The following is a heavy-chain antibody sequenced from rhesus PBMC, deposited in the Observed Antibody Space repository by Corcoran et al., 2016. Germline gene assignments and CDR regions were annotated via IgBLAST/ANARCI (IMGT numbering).Heavy chain of an antibody. Sequence: QVQLQESGPGLVKPSETLSLTCAVSGDSISRDSISRGYWWTWIRQPPGKGREWIGNIGGSSGNTYSKPSLKSRITISKDTSKNQFSLRLTSVTAGTAVYYCARRLVVSARDNGLDSWGQGVVVTVSS. CDR2: IGGSSGNT. D-gene: IGHD2-39*01. CDR3: ARRLVVSARDNGLDS. V-gene: IGHV4-65*02. CDR1: GDSISRDSISRGYW. J-gene: IGHJ6*01.